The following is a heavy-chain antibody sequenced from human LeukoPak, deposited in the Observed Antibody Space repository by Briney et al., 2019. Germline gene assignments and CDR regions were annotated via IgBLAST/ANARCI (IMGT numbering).Heavy chain of an antibody. Sequence: GGSLRLSCVASGFSFDSYWMNWVRQAPGRGLEWVANINHDATEKYYVDSVKGRFTISRDNSKNTLYLQMNSLRAEDTAVYYCAKRALGDYGDGEYYFDYWGQGTLVTVSS. V-gene: IGHV3-7*03. J-gene: IGHJ4*02. CDR3: AKRALGDYGDGEYYFDY. D-gene: IGHD4-17*01. CDR2: INHDATEK. CDR1: GFSFDSYW.